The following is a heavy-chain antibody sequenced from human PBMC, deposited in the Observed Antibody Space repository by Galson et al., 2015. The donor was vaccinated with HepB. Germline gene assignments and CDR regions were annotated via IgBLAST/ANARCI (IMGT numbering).Heavy chain of an antibody. Sequence: AASGFTFSSYAMHWVRQAPGKGLEWVAVISYDGSNKYYADSVKGRFTISRDNSKSTLYLQMNSLRAEDTAVYYCARGGEQQLVGDFDLWGRGTLVTVS. J-gene: IGHJ2*01. CDR1: GFTFSSYA. D-gene: IGHD6-13*01. CDR2: ISYDGSNK. CDR3: ARGGEQQLVGDFDL. V-gene: IGHV3-30*04.